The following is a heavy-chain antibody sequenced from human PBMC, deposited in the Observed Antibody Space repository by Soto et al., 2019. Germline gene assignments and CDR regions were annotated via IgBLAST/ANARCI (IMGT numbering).Heavy chain of an antibody. J-gene: IGHJ4*02. Sequence: SLIFSCAASRFTVSSYSMSWVRHAPGKGLEWVSVISGAGSSIYYADSVKGRFTISRDNSKNTLYLQMNSLRAEEPAVYYCAKGGGSYYGTFDYWGQGTLVTVSS. CDR1: RFTVSSYS. V-gene: IGHV3-23*03. CDR3: AKGGGSYYGTFDY. D-gene: IGHD1-26*01. CDR2: ISGAGSSI.